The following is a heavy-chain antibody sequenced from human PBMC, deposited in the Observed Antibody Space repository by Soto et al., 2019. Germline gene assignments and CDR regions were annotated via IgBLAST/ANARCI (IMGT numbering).Heavy chain of an antibody. V-gene: IGHV1-69*06. Sequence: QVQLVQSGAEVKKPGSSLKVSCKASGGTFTNFAISWVRQAPGQGLEWMGGIIPIFDTSNYAQKFQDRVTVTADKSTSTAYTELSNLTSEPTAVYYRAKRGTYSDRWYAYDFGAWCQGALVIVSS. CDR3: AKRGTYSDRWYAYDFGA. CDR1: GGTFTNFA. CDR2: IIPIFDTS. J-gene: IGHJ5*02. D-gene: IGHD6-13*01.